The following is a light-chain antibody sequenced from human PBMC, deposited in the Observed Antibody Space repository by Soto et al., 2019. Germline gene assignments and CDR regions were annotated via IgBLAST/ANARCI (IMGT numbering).Light chain of an antibody. V-gene: IGKV1-5*01. J-gene: IGKJ2*01. CDR3: QQYSSLVT. CDR1: QTISAL. CDR2: DAS. Sequence: PMPQSPSTLSASVGDRVTITCPASQTISALLAWYQHKPGKAPKLLIYDASSLESGVPSRFSGSGSGTEFTLTISSLQPDESATYYCQQYSSLVTFGQGTKLEI.